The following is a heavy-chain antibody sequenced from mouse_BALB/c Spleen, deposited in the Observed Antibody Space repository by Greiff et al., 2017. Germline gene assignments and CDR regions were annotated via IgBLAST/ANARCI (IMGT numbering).Heavy chain of an antibody. CDR2: IRSKSNNYAT. CDR3: VREAYYGNYGYAMDY. CDR1: GFTFNTYA. Sequence: EVQLVESGGGLVQPKGSLKLSCAASGFTFNTYAMNWVRQAPGKGLEWVARIRSKSNNYATYYADSVKDRFTISRDDSQSMLYLQMNNLKTEDTAMYYCVREAYYGNYGYAMDYWGQGTSVTVSS. D-gene: IGHD2-10*01. V-gene: IGHV10-1*02. J-gene: IGHJ4*01.